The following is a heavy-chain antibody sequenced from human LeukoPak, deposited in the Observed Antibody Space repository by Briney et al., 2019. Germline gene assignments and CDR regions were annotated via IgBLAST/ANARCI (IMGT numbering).Heavy chain of an antibody. J-gene: IGHJ3*02. CDR3: ARSQRPGYSSSWYLGAGFDI. D-gene: IGHD6-13*01. CDR1: GYTFTGSY. CDR2: INPNTGDA. Sequence: GASVKVSCKASGYTFTGSYMFWVRQAPGQGLEWMGWINPNTGDANYAQKFQGRVTMTRDTSISTAYMELNRLTSDDTAMFYCARSQRPGYSSSWYLGAGFDIWGQGTMVTVSS. V-gene: IGHV1-2*02.